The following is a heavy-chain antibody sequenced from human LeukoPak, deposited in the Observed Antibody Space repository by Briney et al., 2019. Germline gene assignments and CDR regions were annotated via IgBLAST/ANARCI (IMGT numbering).Heavy chain of an antibody. CDR2: IKQDGSEK. Sequence: GGSLRLSCAASGFTVDSNYLSWVRQAPGKGLEWVANIKQDGSEKYYVDSVKGRFTISRDNAKNSLYLQMNSLRAEDTAVYYCARRYFDYWSQGTLVTVSS. V-gene: IGHV3-7*01. CDR3: ARRYFDY. J-gene: IGHJ4*02. CDR1: GFTVDSNY.